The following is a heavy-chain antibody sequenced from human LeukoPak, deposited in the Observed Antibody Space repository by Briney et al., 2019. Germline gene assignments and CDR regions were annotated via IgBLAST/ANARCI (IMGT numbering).Heavy chain of an antibody. J-gene: IGHJ3*02. V-gene: IGHV4-39*07. CDR2: LYSSGST. D-gene: IGHD4-17*01. CDR3: ARERYGDGAFDI. Sequence: PSETLSLTCTVFGGSISSRSYYWGWIRQPPGKGLEWIGSLYSSGSTYYNPSLKSRVTISVDTSKNQFSLKLSSVTAADTAVYYCARERYGDGAFDIWGQGTMVTVSS. CDR1: GGSISSRSYY.